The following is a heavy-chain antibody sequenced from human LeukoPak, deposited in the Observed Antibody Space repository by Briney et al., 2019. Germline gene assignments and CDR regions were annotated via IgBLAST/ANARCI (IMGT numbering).Heavy chain of an antibody. D-gene: IGHD6-13*01. V-gene: IGHV1-18*01. Sequence: GASVKVSCKASGYTFTSYIISWVRQAPGQGLEWMGWINAYNGNTDYAQRVQGRVTMTTDTSTSTAYMEVRSLRSDDTAVYYCARDRHIAAAVYYYYMDVWGKGTPVTVS. J-gene: IGHJ6*03. CDR2: INAYNGNT. CDR1: GYTFTSYI. CDR3: ARDRHIAAAVYYYYMDV.